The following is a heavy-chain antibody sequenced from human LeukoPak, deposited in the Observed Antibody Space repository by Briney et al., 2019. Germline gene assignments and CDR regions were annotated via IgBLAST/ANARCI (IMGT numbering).Heavy chain of an antibody. CDR1: GFTFSNYG. V-gene: IGHV3-30*03. J-gene: IGHJ4*02. D-gene: IGHD5-18*01. CDR3: ARGYSYPYFDY. Sequence: GGSLRLSCAASGFTFSNYGMHWVRQAPGKGLEWVAVISYDGSNKYYADSVKGRFTISRDNSKSTLYLQMNSLRAEDTAVYYCARGYSYPYFDYWGQGTLVTVSS. CDR2: ISYDGSNK.